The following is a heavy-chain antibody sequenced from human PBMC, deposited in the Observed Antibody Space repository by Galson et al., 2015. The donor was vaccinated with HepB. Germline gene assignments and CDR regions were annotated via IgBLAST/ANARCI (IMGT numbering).Heavy chain of an antibody. D-gene: IGHD2-8*01. CDR1: GYSFTSYW. Sequence: QSGAEVKKPGESLKISCKGSGYSFTSYWIGWVRQMPGKGLEWMGIIYPGDSDTRYSPSFQGQVTISADKSISTAYLQWSSLKASDTAMYYCARRRYCTNGVCYYYFDYWGQGTLVTVSS. J-gene: IGHJ4*02. V-gene: IGHV5-51*03. CDR3: ARRRYCTNGVCYYYFDY. CDR2: IYPGDSDT.